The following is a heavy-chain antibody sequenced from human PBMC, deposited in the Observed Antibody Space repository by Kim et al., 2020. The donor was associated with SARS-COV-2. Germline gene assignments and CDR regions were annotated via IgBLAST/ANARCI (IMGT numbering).Heavy chain of an antibody. CDR3: ARIQSNGWRGFDL. CDR1: NSSIGIGYY. D-gene: IGHD3-3*02. CDR2: ISHTGNT. J-gene: IGHJ3*01. V-gene: IGHV4-38-2*02. Sequence: SETLSLTCTVSNSSIGIGYYWAWIRQPPGRGLEWIGSISHTGNTYSNPSLRGRISISVDTSKRPLSLNVTSVTAADTAVYYCARIQSNGWRGFDLCGYGT.